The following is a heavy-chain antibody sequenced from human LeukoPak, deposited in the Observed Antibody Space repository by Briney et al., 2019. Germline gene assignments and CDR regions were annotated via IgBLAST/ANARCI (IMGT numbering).Heavy chain of an antibody. CDR1: GFTFRSQG. J-gene: IGHJ6*02. CDR2: IWYDGSKT. CDR3: ARSNTMTSNYYYGMDV. V-gene: IGHV3-33*01. D-gene: IGHD4-11*01. Sequence: GGSLRLSCAASGFTFRSQGMQWVRQAPGKGREGVAVIWYDGSKTYYADFVKGRFTISRDNSKNALDLQMSSLRAEDTAVYYCARSNTMTSNYYYGMDVWGQGTTVTVSS.